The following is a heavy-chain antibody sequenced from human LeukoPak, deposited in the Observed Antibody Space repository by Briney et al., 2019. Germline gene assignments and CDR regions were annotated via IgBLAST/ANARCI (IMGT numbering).Heavy chain of an antibody. CDR2: IYPGDSDT. CDR3: ARHGFTAHYYYYGMDV. J-gene: IGHJ6*02. D-gene: IGHD3-10*01. Sequence: GESLKISCKGSGYSFTSYWIGWVRQMPGKGLEWMGIIYPGDSDTRYSPSFQGQVTISADKSISTAYLQWSSLKASDTAMYYCARHGFTAHYYYYGMDVWGQGTTVTVSS. V-gene: IGHV5-51*01. CDR1: GYSFTSYW.